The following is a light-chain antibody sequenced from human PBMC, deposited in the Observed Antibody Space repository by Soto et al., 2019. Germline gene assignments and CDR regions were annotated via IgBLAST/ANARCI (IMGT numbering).Light chain of an antibody. CDR2: GAS. CDR3: QQYNNWPRT. V-gene: IGKV3-15*01. CDR1: QSVSSN. Sequence: EIVMTQSLSTLYVSPGERAILSCRANQSVSSNLAWYQQKPGQAPRLLIYGASTRATGIPARFSGSGSGTEFTLTISSLQSEDFAVYYCQQYNNWPRTFGQGTKLEIK. J-gene: IGKJ2*01.